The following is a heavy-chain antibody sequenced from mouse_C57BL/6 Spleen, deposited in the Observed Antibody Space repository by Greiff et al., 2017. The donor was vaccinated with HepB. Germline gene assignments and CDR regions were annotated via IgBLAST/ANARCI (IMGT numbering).Heavy chain of an antibody. CDR2: IYPGDGDT. CDR3: AREGFTTVVATNAMDY. Sequence: VQLQQSGAELVKPGASVKISCKASGYAFSSYWMNWVKQRPGKGLEWIGQIYPGDGDTNYNGKFKGKATLTADKSSSTAYMQLSSLTSEDSAVYFCAREGFTTVVATNAMDYWGQGTSVTVSS. D-gene: IGHD1-1*01. V-gene: IGHV1-80*01. CDR1: GYAFSSYW. J-gene: IGHJ4*01.